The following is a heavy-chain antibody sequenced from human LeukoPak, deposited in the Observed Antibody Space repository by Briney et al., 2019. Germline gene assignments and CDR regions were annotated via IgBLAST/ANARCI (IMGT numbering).Heavy chain of an antibody. CDR3: AREWAGRGAYYFDY. V-gene: IGHV3-66*01. CDR2: IYSGGST. Sequence: GGSLRLSCAASGFTVSSNYMSWVRQAPGKGLEWVSVIYSGGSTYYADSVKGRFTISRDNSKNTLYPQMNSLRAEDTAVYYCAREWAGRGAYYFDYWGQGTLVTVSS. CDR1: GFTVSSNY. D-gene: IGHD3-10*01. J-gene: IGHJ4*02.